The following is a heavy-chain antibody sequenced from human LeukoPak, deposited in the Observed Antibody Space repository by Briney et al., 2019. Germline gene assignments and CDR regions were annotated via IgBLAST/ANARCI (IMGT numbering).Heavy chain of an antibody. CDR1: GYSISSGYY. V-gene: IGHV4-38-2*02. D-gene: IGHD6-13*01. J-gene: IGHJ4*02. Sequence: NPSETLSLTCTVSGYSISSGYYWSWIRQPPGKGLEWIGYIYKSGSANYNHSLRSRVTISLDTSKSQFSLKLSSVTAADTAIYYCARHRIAAAGTMTFDYWGQGTLVTVSS. CDR3: ARHRIAAAGTMTFDY. CDR2: IYKSGSA.